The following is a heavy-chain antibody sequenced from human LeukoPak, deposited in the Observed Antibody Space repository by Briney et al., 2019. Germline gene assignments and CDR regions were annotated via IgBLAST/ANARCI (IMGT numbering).Heavy chain of an antibody. D-gene: IGHD3-3*01. CDR1: GFTFSSYA. CDR3: ARDVGYDFWSGYFLTPAY. CDR2: ISYDGSNK. Sequence: GRSLRLSCAASGFTFSSYAMHWVRQAPGKGLEWVAVISYDGSNKYYADSVKGRFTISRDNSKNTLCLQMNSLRAEDTAVYYCARDVGYDFWSGYFLTPAYWGQGTLVTVSS. J-gene: IGHJ4*02. V-gene: IGHV3-30-3*01.